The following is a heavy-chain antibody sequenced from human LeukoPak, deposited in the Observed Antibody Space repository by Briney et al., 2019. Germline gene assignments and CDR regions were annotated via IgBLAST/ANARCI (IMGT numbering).Heavy chain of an antibody. V-gene: IGHV1-69*05. CDR1: GGTFSSYA. CDR2: IIPIFGTA. D-gene: IGHD6-13*01. CDR3: ARGPGIAAAGLENYFDY. Sequence: ASVKVSCKASGGTFSSYAISWVRQAPGQGLEWMGGIIPIFGTANYAQKFQGRVTITTDESTSTAYMELSSLRSEDTAVYYCARGPGIAAAGLENYFDYWGQGTLVTVPS. J-gene: IGHJ4*02.